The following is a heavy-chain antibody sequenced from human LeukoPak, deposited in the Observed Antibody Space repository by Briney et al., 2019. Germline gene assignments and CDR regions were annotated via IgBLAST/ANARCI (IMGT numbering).Heavy chain of an antibody. D-gene: IGHD5-12*01. CDR3: ARWDRVDIAATNDDY. V-gene: IGHV1-18*04. J-gene: IGHJ4*02. Sequence: ASVKVSCKASGNTFTTYTISWMRQAPGQGLEWMGWISVYNGNTNTALKFQGRVTMTADRSTSTAYMELRSLTSDDTAVYYCARWDRVDIAATNDDYWGQGTLVTVSS. CDR1: GNTFTTYT. CDR2: ISVYNGNT.